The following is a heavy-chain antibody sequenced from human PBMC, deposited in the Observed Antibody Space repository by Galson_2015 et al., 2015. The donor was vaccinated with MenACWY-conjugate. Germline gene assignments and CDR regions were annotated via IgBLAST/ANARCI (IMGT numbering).Heavy chain of an antibody. D-gene: IGHD7-27*01. J-gene: IGHJ4*02. Sequence: SGAEVTKPGGSLKISCQGSGYLFTDYWIGWVRQMPGKGLEWMGALFPADSNTKVSPSFQGQVTISADRSINTAYLQWSSLKASDTAMYYCASQRGGNWGRIFWGQGTLVTISS. CDR3: ASQRGGNWGRIF. V-gene: IGHV5-51*01. CDR1: GYLFTDYW. CDR2: LFPADSNT.